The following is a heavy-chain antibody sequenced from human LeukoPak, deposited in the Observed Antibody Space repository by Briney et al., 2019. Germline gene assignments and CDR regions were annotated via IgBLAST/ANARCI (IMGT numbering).Heavy chain of an antibody. CDR2: MKQDGSEK. CDR1: GFTFGTYW. V-gene: IGHV3-7*01. CDR3: ARIYCSSTNCYRHFDY. J-gene: IGHJ4*02. Sequence: GGSLRLSCTAPGFTFGTYWMTWVRQAPGKGLEWVANMKQDGSEKYYVDSVKGRFTISRDNAKNSLYLQMNSLRAEDTAVYYCARIYCSSTNCYRHFDYWGQGTLVTVSS. D-gene: IGHD2-2*01.